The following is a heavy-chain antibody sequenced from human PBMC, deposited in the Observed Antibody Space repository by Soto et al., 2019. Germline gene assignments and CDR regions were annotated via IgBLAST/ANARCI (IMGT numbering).Heavy chain of an antibody. D-gene: IGHD2-15*01. CDR3: ARLGYCSGGSCYSSYYYGMDV. CDR1: GGSISSSSYY. CDR2: IYYSGST. J-gene: IGHJ6*02. V-gene: IGHV4-39*01. Sequence: PSETLSLTCTVSGGSISSSSYYWGWTRQPPGKGLEWIGSIYYSGSTYYNPSLKSRVTISVDTSKNQFSLKLSSVTAADAAVYYCARLGYCSGGSCYSSYYYGMDVWGQGTTVTVSS.